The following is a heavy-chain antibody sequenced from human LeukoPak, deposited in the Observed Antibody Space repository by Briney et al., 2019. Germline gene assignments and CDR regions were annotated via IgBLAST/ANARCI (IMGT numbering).Heavy chain of an antibody. CDR2: IIPILGTA. V-gene: IGHV1-69*13. CDR3: ARKGRYGDYGGWFGP. Sequence: SVKLSCTASGGTFSSYAISWVRQAPGQGLEWMGGIIPILGTANYAQTFQGRVTITADESTSTAYMELSSLRSEDTAVYYWARKGRYGDYGGWFGPWGQGTLVTVSS. D-gene: IGHD4-17*01. CDR1: GGTFSSYA. J-gene: IGHJ5*02.